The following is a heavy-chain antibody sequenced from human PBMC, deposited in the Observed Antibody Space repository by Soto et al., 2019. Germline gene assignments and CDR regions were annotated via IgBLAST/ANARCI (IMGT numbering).Heavy chain of an antibody. CDR3: TTIVTPYYYYGMDV. CDR2: IKSKTDGGTT. D-gene: IGHD1-26*01. V-gene: IGHV3-15*01. CDR1: GFTFSNAW. Sequence: GGSLRLSCAASGFTFSNAWMSWVRQAPGKGLEWVGRIKSKTDGGTTDYAAPVKGRFAISRDDSKTTLYLQMNSLKTEDTAVYYCTTIVTPYYYYGMDVWGQGTTVTVS. J-gene: IGHJ6*02.